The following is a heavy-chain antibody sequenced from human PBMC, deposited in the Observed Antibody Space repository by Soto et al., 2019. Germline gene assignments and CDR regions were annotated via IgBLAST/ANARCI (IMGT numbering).Heavy chain of an antibody. CDR2: IIPIFGTA. J-gene: IGHJ6*02. CDR1: GGTFSSYA. D-gene: IGHD6-19*01. Sequence: GASWKLSCKASGGTFSSYAISWVRQAPGQGLEWMGGIIPIFGTANYAQKFQGRVTITADESTSTAYMELSSLRSEDTAVYYCARLESIAVATASSYYGMDVWGQAPTVTVSS. CDR3: ARLESIAVATASSYYGMDV. V-gene: IGHV1-69*13.